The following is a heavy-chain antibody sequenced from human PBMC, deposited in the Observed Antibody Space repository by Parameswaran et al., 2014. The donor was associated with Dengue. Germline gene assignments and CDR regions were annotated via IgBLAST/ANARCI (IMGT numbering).Heavy chain of an antibody. CDR3: ARERYCSGGSCYSSRGYYYYYYMDV. V-gene: IGHV4-34*01. J-gene: IGHJ6*03. CDR2: INHSGST. Sequence: WIRQPPGKGLEWIGEINHSGSTNYNPSLKSRVTISVDTSKNQFSLKLSSVTAADTAVYYCARERYCSGGSCYSSRGYYYYYYMDVWGKGTTVTVSS. D-gene: IGHD2-15*01.